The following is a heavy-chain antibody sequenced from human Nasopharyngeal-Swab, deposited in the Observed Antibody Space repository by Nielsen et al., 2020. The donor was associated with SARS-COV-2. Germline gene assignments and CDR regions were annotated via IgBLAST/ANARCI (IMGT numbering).Heavy chain of an antibody. D-gene: IGHD6-13*01. V-gene: IGHV1-24*01. Sequence: ASVKVSCKVSGYTLTELSMHWVRQAPGKGLEWTGGFDPEDGETIYAQKFQGRVTMTEDTSTDTAYMELSSLRSEDTAVYYCATGPRIAAADAYYYYGMDVWGQGTTVTVSS. J-gene: IGHJ6*02. CDR1: GYTLTELS. CDR2: FDPEDGET. CDR3: ATGPRIAAADAYYYYGMDV.